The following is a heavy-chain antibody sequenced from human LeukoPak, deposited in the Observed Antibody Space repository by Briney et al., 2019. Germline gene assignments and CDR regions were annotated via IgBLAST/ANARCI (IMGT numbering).Heavy chain of an antibody. CDR2: ISGSGGST. Sequence: GGSLRLSCAASGFTFSSYAMSWVRQAPGKGLEWVSAISGSGGSTYYADSVKGRFTISRDNSKNTLYLQMNSLRAEDTAVYYCARATYYYDSSGYWTLEFDFDIWGQGTMVTVSS. J-gene: IGHJ3*02. V-gene: IGHV3-23*01. CDR3: ARATYYYDSSGYWTLEFDFDI. D-gene: IGHD3-22*01. CDR1: GFTFSSYA.